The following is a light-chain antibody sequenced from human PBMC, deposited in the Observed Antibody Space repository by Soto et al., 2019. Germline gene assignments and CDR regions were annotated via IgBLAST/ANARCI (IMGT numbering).Light chain of an antibody. CDR1: QRVSSSY. CDR3: HQYGSSRT. V-gene: IGKV3-20*01. CDR2: GAS. Sequence: EIVLKQSPGTLPLSPGERATLSCRASQRVSSSYLAWYQQKPGQAPRLLIYGASSRATGIPDRFSGSGSGTDFTLTISRLEPEDFAVYYCHQYGSSRTFGQGTKVDIK. J-gene: IGKJ1*01.